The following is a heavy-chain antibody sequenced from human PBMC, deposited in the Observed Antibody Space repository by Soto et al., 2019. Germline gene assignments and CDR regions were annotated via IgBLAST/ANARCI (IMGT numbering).Heavy chain of an antibody. Sequence: GGSLRLSCAASGFTFDDYAMHWVRQAPGKGLEWVSGISWNSGSIGYADSVKGRFTISRDNAKNSLYLQMNSLRAEDTALYYCEKSIVGATTHVPFDYWGQGTLVTVSS. J-gene: IGHJ4*02. V-gene: IGHV3-9*01. D-gene: IGHD1-26*01. CDR2: ISWNSGSI. CDR3: EKSIVGATTHVPFDY. CDR1: GFTFDDYA.